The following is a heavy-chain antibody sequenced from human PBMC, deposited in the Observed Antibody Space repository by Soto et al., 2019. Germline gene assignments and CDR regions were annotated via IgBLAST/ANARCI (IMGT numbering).Heavy chain of an antibody. CDR2: IDWDDDK. D-gene: IGHD6-19*01. CDR3: ARSKYGSAWTLDY. CDR1: GFSLSTSAVG. J-gene: IGHJ4*02. Sequence: GSGPTLVNPTQTLTLTCTFSGFSLSTSAVGVGWIRQPPGKALEWLAIIDWDDDKHYSPSLKSRLVITKVTSKKQVVLTMTNMDPVDTGTYYCARSKYGSAWTLDYWGQGTLVTVSS. V-gene: IGHV2-5*02.